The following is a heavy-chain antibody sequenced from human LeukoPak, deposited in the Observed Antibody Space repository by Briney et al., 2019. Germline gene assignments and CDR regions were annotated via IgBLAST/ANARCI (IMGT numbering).Heavy chain of an antibody. CDR1: GFTFKTYA. CDR3: ARDYYHTADAFDI. Sequence: GGSLRLSCAASGFTFKTYAMNWVRQVPGKGPEWVSSMSGSGSSTDYADSVKGRFTSSRDNSKNTLYLQMNSLRAEDTAVYYCARDYYHTADAFDIWGQGTMVTVSS. J-gene: IGHJ3*02. V-gene: IGHV3-23*01. CDR2: MSGSGSST. D-gene: IGHD3-22*01.